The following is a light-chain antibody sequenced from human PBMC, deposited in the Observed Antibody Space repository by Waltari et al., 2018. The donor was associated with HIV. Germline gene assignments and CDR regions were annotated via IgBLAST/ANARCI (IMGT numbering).Light chain of an antibody. V-gene: IGKV3-11*01. CDR1: QSVSSY. Sequence: EIVLTQSPATLSLSPGERATLSCRASQSVSSYFAWYQQNPGQAPRLLIYDASKRATGIPARFSGSGSGTDFTLTINSLEPEDFAVYYCQQGSNWPPAFGGGTKVEIK. CDR2: DAS. CDR3: QQGSNWPPA. J-gene: IGKJ4*01.